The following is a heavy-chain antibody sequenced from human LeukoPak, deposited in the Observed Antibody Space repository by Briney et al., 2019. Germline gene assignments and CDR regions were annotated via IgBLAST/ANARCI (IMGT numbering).Heavy chain of an antibody. D-gene: IGHD1/OR15-1a*01. V-gene: IGHV3-7*01. CDR1: GFTFSSYW. Sequence: PGGSLRLSCVVSGFTFSSYWMSWVRQAPGKGLEWVANIRPDGSDEYYVDSVKGRFTISRGNAKNSLYLQMNSLRAEDTAVYYCAREGTDYWGQGTLVTVSS. CDR2: IRPDGSDE. J-gene: IGHJ4*02. CDR3: AREGTDY.